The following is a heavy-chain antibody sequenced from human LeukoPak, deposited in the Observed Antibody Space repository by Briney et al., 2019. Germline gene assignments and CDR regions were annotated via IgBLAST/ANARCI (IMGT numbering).Heavy chain of an antibody. Sequence: GGSLRLSCAASGFTFSSYSMNWVRQAPGKGLEWVSYISSSSSTIYYADSVKGRFTISRDNAKNSLYLQMNSLRAEDTAVYYCARMGLGSTYYFDYWGQGTLVTVSS. J-gene: IGHJ4*02. CDR3: ARMGLGSTYYFDY. D-gene: IGHD1-26*01. V-gene: IGHV3-48*01. CDR2: ISSSSSTI. CDR1: GFTFSSYS.